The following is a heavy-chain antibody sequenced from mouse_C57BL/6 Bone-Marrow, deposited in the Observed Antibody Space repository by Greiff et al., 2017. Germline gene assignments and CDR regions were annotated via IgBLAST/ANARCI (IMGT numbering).Heavy chain of an antibody. CDR3: ASRGYGDFDY. Sequence: EVQLQQSGGGLVKPGGSLKLSCAASGFTFSDYGMHWVRQAPEKGLEWVAYISSGSSTIYYADTVKGRFTISRDNAKNTLFLQMTSLRSADTARYYCASRGYGDFDYWGQGTTLTVSS. J-gene: IGHJ2*01. D-gene: IGHD3-2*02. CDR2: ISSGSSTI. V-gene: IGHV5-17*01. CDR1: GFTFSDYG.